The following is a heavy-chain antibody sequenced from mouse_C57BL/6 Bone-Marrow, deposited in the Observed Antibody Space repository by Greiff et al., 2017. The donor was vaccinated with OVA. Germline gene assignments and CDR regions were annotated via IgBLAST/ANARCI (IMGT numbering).Heavy chain of an antibody. V-gene: IGHV1-82*01. J-gene: IGHJ3*01. CDR3: ARTFYYDYPWFAY. CDR2: IYPGDGDT. CDR1: GYAFSSSW. D-gene: IGHD2-4*01. Sequence: LVESGPELVKPGASVKISCKASGYAFSSSWMNWVKQRPGKGLEWIGRIYPGDGDTNYNGKFKGKATLTADKSSSTAYMQLSSLTSEDSAVYFCARTFYYDYPWFAYWGQGTLVTVSA.